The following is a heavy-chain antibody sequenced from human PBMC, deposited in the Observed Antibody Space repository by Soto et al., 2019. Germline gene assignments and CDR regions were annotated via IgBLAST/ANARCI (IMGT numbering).Heavy chain of an antibody. CDR1: GYTFTSRD. CDR2: MNPTSGNT. V-gene: IGHV1-8*02. J-gene: IGHJ4*02. CDR3: ARGDYGWGSYYGRGAYFEF. Sequence: QVQLVQSGAEVKRPGATVKVSCKASGYTFTSRDINWVRQATGQGLEWMGWMNPTSGNTGYAQKFQGRVTMTRNTSIDTAYMERSSLRSEDTAVYFCARGDYGWGSYYGRGAYFEFWGQGTLITVSS. D-gene: IGHD3-10*01.